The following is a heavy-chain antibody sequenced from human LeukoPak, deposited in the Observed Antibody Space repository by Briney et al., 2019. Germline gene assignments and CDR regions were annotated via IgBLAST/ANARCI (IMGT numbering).Heavy chain of an antibody. CDR2: IYYSGST. V-gene: IGHV4-61*05. D-gene: IGHD4-23*01. Sequence: PSETLSLTCTVSGGSISSSSYYWGWIRQPPGKGLEWIGYIYYSGSTNYNPSLKSRVTISVDTSKNQFSLKLSSVTAADRAVYYCARTLGRWYHFDYWGQGTLVTVSS. CDR3: ARTLGRWYHFDY. J-gene: IGHJ4*02. CDR1: GGSISSSSYY.